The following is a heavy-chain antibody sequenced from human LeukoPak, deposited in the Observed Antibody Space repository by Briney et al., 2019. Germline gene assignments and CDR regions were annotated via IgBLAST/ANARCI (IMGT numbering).Heavy chain of an antibody. J-gene: IGHJ4*02. CDR3: AKRGAAAGPFDY. D-gene: IGHD6-13*01. Sequence: QTGGSLRLSCAASGFTFSSYAMSWARQAPGKGLEWVSAISGSGGSTYYADSVKGRFTISRDNSKNTLYLQMNSLRAEDTAVYYCAKRGAAAGPFDYWGQGTLVTVSS. CDR2: ISGSGGST. CDR1: GFTFSSYA. V-gene: IGHV3-23*01.